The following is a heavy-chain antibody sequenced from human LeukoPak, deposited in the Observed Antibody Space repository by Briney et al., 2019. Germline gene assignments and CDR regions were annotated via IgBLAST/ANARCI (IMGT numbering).Heavy chain of an antibody. V-gene: IGHV3-30*02. J-gene: IGHJ4*02. Sequence: GGSLRLSCAASGFTFSTYGMHWVRQAPGKGLEWVASIWSDGSNGEHADSVKGRFTISRDNSKKTLYLQMNSLRAEDTAVYYCAKDGSGPIDYWGQGTLVTVSS. CDR3: AKDGSGPIDY. D-gene: IGHD1-7*01. CDR1: GFTFSTYG. CDR2: IWSDGSNG.